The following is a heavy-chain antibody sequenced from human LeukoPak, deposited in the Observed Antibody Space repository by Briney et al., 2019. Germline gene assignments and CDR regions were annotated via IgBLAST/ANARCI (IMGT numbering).Heavy chain of an antibody. D-gene: IGHD3-22*01. J-gene: IGHJ4*02. Sequence: ASVKVSCKASGYTFTSYYMHWVRQAPGQGLEWMGINNPSGGSTSYAQKFQGRVTMTRDTSTSTVYMELSSLRSEDTAVYYCARDHSYYDSSGPLDYWGQGTLVTVSS. CDR3: ARDHSYYDSSGPLDY. CDR1: GYTFTSYY. CDR2: NNPSGGST. V-gene: IGHV1-46*01.